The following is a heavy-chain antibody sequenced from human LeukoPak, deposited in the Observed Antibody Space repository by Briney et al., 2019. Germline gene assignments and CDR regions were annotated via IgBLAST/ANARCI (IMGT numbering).Heavy chain of an antibody. D-gene: IGHD2-15*01. V-gene: IGHV1-2*02. J-gene: IGHJ2*01. CDR3: VRDRGGLWYFDL. CDR1: GYTFTGYY. CDR2: INPNTGGT. Sequence: AASVKVSCKASGYTFTGYYIHWVRQAPGQGLEWMGWINPNTGGTNYAQKFHGRVTMTRDTSISTAYMQLSRLRSDDTAVYYCVRDRGGLWYFDLWGRGTLVTVS.